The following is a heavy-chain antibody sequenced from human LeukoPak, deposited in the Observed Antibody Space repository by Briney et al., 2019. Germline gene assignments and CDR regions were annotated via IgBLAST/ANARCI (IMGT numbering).Heavy chain of an antibody. J-gene: IGHJ4*02. V-gene: IGHV3-7*05. CDR3: ARVSGRGSRDY. D-gene: IGHD1-26*01. CDR2: IKEDGSRT. Sequence: GGSLRLSCVASGFTFSNSCMSWVRQAPGKAREGVASIKEDGSRTYYVDPEKGRFTFSRDNAKNSLYLQMHSLRAEDTAVYYCARVSGRGSRDYWGQGTLVSVSS. CDR1: GFTFSNSC.